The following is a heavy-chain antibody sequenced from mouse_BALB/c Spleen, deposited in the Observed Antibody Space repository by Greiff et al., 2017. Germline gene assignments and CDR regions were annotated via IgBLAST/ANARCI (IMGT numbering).Heavy chain of an antibody. Sequence: DVMLVESGGGLVQPGGSLKLSCAASGFTFSSYTMSWVRQTPEKRLEWVAYISNGGGSNYYPDTVKGRFTISRDNAKNTLYLQMSSLKSEDTAMYYCARDNSVGPFAYWGQGTLVTVSA. V-gene: IGHV5-12-2*01. D-gene: IGHD1-1*01. CDR2: ISNGGGSN. J-gene: IGHJ3*01. CDR3: ARDNSVGPFAY. CDR1: GFTFSSYT.